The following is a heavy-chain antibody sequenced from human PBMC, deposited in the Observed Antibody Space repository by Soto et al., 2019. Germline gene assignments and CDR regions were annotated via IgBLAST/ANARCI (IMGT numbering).Heavy chain of an antibody. CDR3: AKEADIVATPYGGFDY. CDR2: ISGSGGST. V-gene: IGHV3-23*01. CDR1: GFTFSSYA. Sequence: EVQLLESGGGLVQPGGSLRLSCAASGFTFSSYAMSWVRQAPGKGLEWVSAISGSGGSTYYADSVKGRFTISRDNXKXALYLQMNSLRAEDTAVYYCAKEADIVATPYGGFDYWGQGTLVTVSS. J-gene: IGHJ4*02. D-gene: IGHD5-12*01.